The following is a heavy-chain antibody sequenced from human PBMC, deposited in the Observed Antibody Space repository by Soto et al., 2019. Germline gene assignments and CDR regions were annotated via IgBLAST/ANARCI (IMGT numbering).Heavy chain of an antibody. CDR2: ISYDGSNK. CDR3: AHSDSSGPPDH. Sequence: SLRLSCAASGFTFSSYGMHWVRQAPGKGLEWVAVISYDGSNKYYADSVKGRFTISRDNSKNTLYLQMNSLRAEDTAVYYCAHSDSSGPPDHWGQGTLVTVSS. V-gene: IGHV3-30*03. D-gene: IGHD3-22*01. J-gene: IGHJ4*02. CDR1: GFTFSSYG.